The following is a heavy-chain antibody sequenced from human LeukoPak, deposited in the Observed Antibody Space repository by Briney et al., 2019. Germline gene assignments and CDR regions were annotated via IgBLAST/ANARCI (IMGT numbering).Heavy chain of an antibody. D-gene: IGHD3-9*01. CDR2: IDPNSGDT. J-gene: IGHJ4*02. CDR3: ARNYYDVLTGYFIDY. CDR1: GYTFTDYY. Sequence: ASVKVSCKASGYTFTDYYIHWVRQAPGQGLEGMGWIDPNSGDTNYAQKFQGRVTMTRDTSISTAYMEFSRLRSDATAVYYCARNYYDVLTGYFIDYWGQGTLVTVSS. V-gene: IGHV1-2*02.